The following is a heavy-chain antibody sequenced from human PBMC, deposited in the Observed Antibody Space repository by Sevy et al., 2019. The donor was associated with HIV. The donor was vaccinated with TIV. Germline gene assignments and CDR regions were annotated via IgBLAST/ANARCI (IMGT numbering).Heavy chain of an antibody. V-gene: IGHV7-4-1*02. CDR2: INTDTGNP. CDR3: ARDPGLLSYYYDAQYSQH. CDR1: GYTFTHYA. D-gene: IGHD3-22*01. J-gene: IGHJ1*01. Sequence: ASVKVSCKASGYTFTHYAVNWVRQVPGQGLEWMGWINTDTGNPTYAQGFTGRFVFSLDTSVSTAYLQISSLKAEDTAVYFCARDPGLLSYYYDAQYSQHWGQGTLVTVSS.